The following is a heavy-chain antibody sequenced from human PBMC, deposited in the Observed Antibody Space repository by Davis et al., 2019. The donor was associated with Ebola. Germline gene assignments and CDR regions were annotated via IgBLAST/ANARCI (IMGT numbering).Heavy chain of an antibody. J-gene: IGHJ4*02. V-gene: IGHV3-23*01. CDR2: ISGSGGST. Sequence: AGSLTLSCAASGFTFSNAWVSWVRQAPGKGLEWVSAISGSGGSTYYADSVKGRFTISRDNSKNTLYLQMNSLRAEDTAVYYCAMGGQTYDYWGQGTLVTVSS. D-gene: IGHD1-26*01. CDR3: AMGGQTYDY. CDR1: GFTFSNAW.